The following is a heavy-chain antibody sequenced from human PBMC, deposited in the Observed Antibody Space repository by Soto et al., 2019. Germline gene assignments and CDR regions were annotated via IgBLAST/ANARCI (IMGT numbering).Heavy chain of an antibody. V-gene: IGHV1-18*01. CDR2: ISAYNGNT. CDR1: GYTFTSYG. J-gene: IGHJ5*02. CDR3: ARQYGDYVLYDP. D-gene: IGHD4-17*01. Sequence: QVQLVQSGAEVKKPGASVKVSCKASGYTFTSYGISWVRQAPGQGLEWMGWISAYNGNTNYAQKLQGRXXMXTXXSTSTAYMELRSLRSDDTAVYYCARQYGDYVLYDPWGQGTLVTVSS.